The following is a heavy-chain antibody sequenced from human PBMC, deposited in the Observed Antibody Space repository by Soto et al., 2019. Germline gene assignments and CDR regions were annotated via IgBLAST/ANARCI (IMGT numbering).Heavy chain of an antibody. CDR1: GGSISSYY. V-gene: IGHV4-59*08. J-gene: IGHJ4*02. D-gene: IGHD6-13*01. CDR2: IYYSGST. Sequence: SETLSLTCPVSGGSISSYYWSWIRQPPGKGLEWIGYIYYSGSTNYNPSLKSRVTISVDTSKNQFSLKLSSVTAADTAVYYCARLRYSSSQFDYWGQGTLVTVSS. CDR3: ARLRYSSSQFDY.